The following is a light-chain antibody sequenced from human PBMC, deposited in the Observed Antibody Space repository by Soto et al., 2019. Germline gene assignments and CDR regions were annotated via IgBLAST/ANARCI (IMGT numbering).Light chain of an antibody. CDR2: GDS. CDR1: QRCSSN. Sequence: DIVMTQSPATLSVSPGERVTLSCRASQRCSSNLAWYQQKPCQTPRLLIYGDSTTATGIPARCSGSGSGTVFTLIISSLQYEDNAFYYRQQYNSWPHTFGRGTKVEIK. V-gene: IGKV3-15*01. J-gene: IGKJ4*01. CDR3: QQYNSWPHT.